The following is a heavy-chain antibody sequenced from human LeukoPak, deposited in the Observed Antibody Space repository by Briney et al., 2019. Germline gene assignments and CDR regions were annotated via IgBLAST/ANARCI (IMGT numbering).Heavy chain of an antibody. CDR2: IYHSGST. CDR1: GGSISSGGYS. CDR3: ARDPGYSYGYNY. D-gene: IGHD5-18*01. J-gene: IGHJ4*02. Sequence: PSETLSLTCAVSGGSISSGGYSWSWIRQPPGKGLEWIGYIYHSGSTYYNPSLKSRVTISVDRSKNQFSLKLSSVTAADTAVYYCARDPGYSYGYNYWGQGTLVTVSS. V-gene: IGHV4-30-2*01.